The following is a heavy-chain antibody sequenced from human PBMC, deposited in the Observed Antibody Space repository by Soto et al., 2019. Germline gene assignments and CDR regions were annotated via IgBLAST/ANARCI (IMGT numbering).Heavy chain of an antibody. J-gene: IGHJ4*02. D-gene: IGHD6-19*01. CDR3: AMIDYSSGSDY. CDR2: IIPIFGTT. CDR1: GGTFSSYP. V-gene: IGHV1-69*01. Sequence: QVQLVQSGAEVKKPGSSVKVSCKASGGTFSSYPLSWVRQAPGQGLEWMGGIIPIFGTTKYAQKFQGRVTIIADESTTTAYMELSSLRSEDTAVDYCAMIDYSSGSDYWGQGTLGTVSS.